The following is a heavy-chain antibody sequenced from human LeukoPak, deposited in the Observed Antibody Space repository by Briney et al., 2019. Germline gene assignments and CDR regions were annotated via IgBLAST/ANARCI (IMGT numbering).Heavy chain of an antibody. J-gene: IGHJ4*02. V-gene: IGHV4-31*03. CDR2: IYYSGST. D-gene: IGHD5-18*01. CDR3: ACRVDTAMVIAY. CDR1: GVSISSGGYY. Sequence: SETLSLTCTVSGVSISSGGYYWSWIRQHPGKGLEWIGYIYYSGSTYYNPSLKSRVTISVDTSKNQFSLKLSSVTAADTAVYYCACRVDTAMVIAYWGQGILVTVSS.